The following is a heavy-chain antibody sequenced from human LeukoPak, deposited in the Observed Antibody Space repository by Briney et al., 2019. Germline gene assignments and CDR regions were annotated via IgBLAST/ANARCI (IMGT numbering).Heavy chain of an antibody. D-gene: IGHD3-10*01. CDR2: IRYDGSNK. Sequence: PGGSLRLSCAASGFTFSSYGMHWVRQAPGKGLEWVAFIRYDGSNKYYADSVKGRFTISRDNSKNTLYLQMNSLRAEDTAAYYCVAYYYGSGSRFDYWGQGTLVTVSS. J-gene: IGHJ4*02. CDR1: GFTFSSYG. CDR3: VAYYYGSGSRFDY. V-gene: IGHV3-30*02.